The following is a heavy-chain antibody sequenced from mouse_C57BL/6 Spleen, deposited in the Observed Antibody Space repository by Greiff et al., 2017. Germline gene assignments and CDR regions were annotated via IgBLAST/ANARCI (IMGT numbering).Heavy chain of an antibody. Sequence: EVQLVESGGGLVKPGGSLKLSCAASGFTFSSYAMSWVRQTPEKRLEWVATISDGGSYTYYPDNVKGRFTISRDNPKNNLYLQMSHLKSEDTAMYYCARERDYDGPEFAYWGQGTLVTVSA. CDR2: ISDGGSYT. V-gene: IGHV5-4*01. CDR3: ARERDYDGPEFAY. CDR1: GFTFSSYA. D-gene: IGHD2-4*01. J-gene: IGHJ3*01.